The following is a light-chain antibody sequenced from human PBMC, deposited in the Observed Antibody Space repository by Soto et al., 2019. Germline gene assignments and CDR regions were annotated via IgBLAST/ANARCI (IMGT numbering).Light chain of an antibody. J-gene: IGKJ1*01. V-gene: IGKV3-15*01. CDR1: QSVSRN. CDR3: QQYNNWPRT. Sequence: EILLTQSPGTLSLSPGERATLSCRASQSVSRNLAWYQQKPGKAPRLLIYGASTRATGIPARLSGSGSGTELTITISSMQSEDFEVYYCQQYNNWPRTFGHGTKVDIK. CDR2: GAS.